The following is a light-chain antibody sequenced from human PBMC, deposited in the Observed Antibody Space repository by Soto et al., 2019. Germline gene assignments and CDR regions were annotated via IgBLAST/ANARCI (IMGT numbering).Light chain of an antibody. V-gene: IGLV2-14*01. CDR1: SSDVGSYDH. Sequence: QSALTQPASVSGSPGQSITISCSGTSSDVGSYDHVAWYQQFPGKTPKLMIYEVRSRPSGISYRFSGSKSGTTASLTISSLLPEDEADYYCSAYTSRSTLVFGGGTKLTVL. CDR2: EVR. CDR3: SAYTSRSTLV. J-gene: IGLJ2*01.